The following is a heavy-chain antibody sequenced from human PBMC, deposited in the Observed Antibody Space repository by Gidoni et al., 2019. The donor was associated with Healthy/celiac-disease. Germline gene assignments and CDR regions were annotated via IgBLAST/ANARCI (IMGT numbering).Heavy chain of an antibody. Sequence: QVQLVQSGAEVKKPGASVKVSCKASGYTCNGDNMHWVRQAPGQGLEWMGWINPNSGCTNYAQKFQGRVTMTRDTSISTAYMELSRLRSDDTAVYYCARGPHYCTNGVCFLSKFDIWGQGTMVTVSS. CDR2: INPNSGCT. CDR1: GYTCNGDN. CDR3: ARGPHYCTNGVCFLSKFDI. V-gene: IGHV1-2*02. J-gene: IGHJ3*02. D-gene: IGHD2-8*01.